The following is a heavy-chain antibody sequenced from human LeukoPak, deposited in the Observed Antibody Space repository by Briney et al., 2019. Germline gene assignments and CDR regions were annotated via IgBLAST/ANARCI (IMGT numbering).Heavy chain of an antibody. D-gene: IGHD6-19*01. CDR2: IWYDGSNK. J-gene: IGHJ4*02. CDR1: GFTFSSYG. CDR3: ARARPGIAVADYYFDY. V-gene: IGHV3-33*01. Sequence: GRSLRLSCAASGFTFSSYGMHWVRQAPGKGLEWVAVIWYDGSNKYYADSVKGRFTISRDNSKNTLYLQMNSLRAEDMAVYYCARARPGIAVADYYFDYWGQGTLVTVSS.